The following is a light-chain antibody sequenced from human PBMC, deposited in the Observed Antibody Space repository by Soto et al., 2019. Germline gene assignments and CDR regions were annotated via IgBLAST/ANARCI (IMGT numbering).Light chain of an antibody. CDR2: GAS. Sequence: ESVLTQSPGTLSLSPGERATLSCRASQSDSSNYLAWYQQKPGQAPRLLIYGASTRATGIPDRFSGSGSGTDFTLTISRLEPEDSAVYYCQQYGSSPTWTFGQGTKVEIK. CDR1: QSDSSNY. V-gene: IGKV3-20*01. J-gene: IGKJ1*01. CDR3: QQYGSSPTWT.